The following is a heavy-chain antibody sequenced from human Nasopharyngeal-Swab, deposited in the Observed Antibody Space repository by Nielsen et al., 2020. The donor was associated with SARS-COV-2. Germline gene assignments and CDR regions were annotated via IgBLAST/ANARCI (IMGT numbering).Heavy chain of an antibody. Sequence: SVNVSCKASRGTFSSYAISWVRQAPGQGLEWMGGIIPIFGTANYAQQFQGRVTITADESTSTAYMELSSLRSEDTAVYYCARDPGYYDFWSGWDGMDVWGQGTTVTVSS. CDR3: ARDPGYYDFWSGWDGMDV. CDR1: RGTFSSYA. J-gene: IGHJ6*02. CDR2: IIPIFGTA. D-gene: IGHD3-3*01. V-gene: IGHV1-69*13.